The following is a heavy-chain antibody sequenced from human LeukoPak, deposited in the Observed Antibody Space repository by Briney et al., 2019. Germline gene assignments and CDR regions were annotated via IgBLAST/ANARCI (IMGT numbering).Heavy chain of an antibody. CDR2: ISAYNGNT. CDR1: GYTFTSYG. V-gene: IGHV1-18*01. Sequence: ASVKVSCKASGYTFTSYGIRWVRQAPGQGLEWMGWISAYNGNTNYAQKLQGRVTMTTDTSTSTAYMELRSLRSDDTAVYYCARASGYDFWSGYYLDYWGQGTLVTVSS. J-gene: IGHJ4*02. CDR3: ARASGYDFWSGYYLDY. D-gene: IGHD3-3*01.